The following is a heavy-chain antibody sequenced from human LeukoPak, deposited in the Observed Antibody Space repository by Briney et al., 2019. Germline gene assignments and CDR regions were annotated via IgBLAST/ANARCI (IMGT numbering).Heavy chain of an antibody. CDR3: ARDRGPYCSGGSCLRFFDY. CDR1: GFTFSSYS. J-gene: IGHJ4*02. Sequence: GGSLRLSCAASGFTFSSYSMNWVRQAPGNGLEWVSSISSSSYIYYADSVKGRFTISRDNAKNSLYLQMNSLRAEDTAVYYCARDRGPYCSGGSCLRFFDYWGQGTLVTVSS. CDR2: ISSSSYI. D-gene: IGHD2-15*01. V-gene: IGHV3-21*01.